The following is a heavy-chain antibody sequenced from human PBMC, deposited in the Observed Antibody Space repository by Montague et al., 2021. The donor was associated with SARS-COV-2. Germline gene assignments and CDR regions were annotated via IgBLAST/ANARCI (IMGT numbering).Heavy chain of an antibody. CDR3: ARGDPSSGSRTTFEF. Sequence: SLRLSCAASGFTFTNYAMHWVRQAPGKGLEWVAVISNDGSHEYYADSVKGRFTISRDNTKDSLFLQMNSLRVEDTAVYYCARGDPSSGSRTTFEFWGQGTLVTVSS. D-gene: IGHD3-22*01. CDR2: ISNDGSHE. V-gene: IGHV3-30*04. J-gene: IGHJ4*02. CDR1: GFTFTNYA.